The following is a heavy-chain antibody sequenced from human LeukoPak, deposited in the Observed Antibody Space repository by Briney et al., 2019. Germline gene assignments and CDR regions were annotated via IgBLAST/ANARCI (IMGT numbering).Heavy chain of an antibody. J-gene: IGHJ4*02. CDR2: ISTSGGSA. V-gene: IGHV3-23*01. Sequence: GGSLRLSCAASGFTFSSYAMTWVRQAPGKGLEWVSEISTSGGSAYYAASQKGRFTISRDNSKNTLHLQMNSLSADDTAVYYCAKESSTVTSPFDSWGQGTLVTVSS. CDR1: GFTFSSYA. CDR3: AKESSTVTSPFDS. D-gene: IGHD4-17*01.